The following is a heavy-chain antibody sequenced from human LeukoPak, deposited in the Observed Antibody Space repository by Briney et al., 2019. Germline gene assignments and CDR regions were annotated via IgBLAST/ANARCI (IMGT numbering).Heavy chain of an antibody. Sequence: KPSETLSLTCTVSGGSISSYYWSWIRQPPGKGLEWIGYIYYSGSTNYNPSLKSRVTISVDTSKNQFSLKLSSVTAADTAVYYCARGPGGYYHGSGGFDYWGQGTLVTVSS. CDR3: ARGPGGYYHGSGGFDY. CDR2: IYYSGST. CDR1: GGSISSYY. D-gene: IGHD3-10*01. V-gene: IGHV4-59*01. J-gene: IGHJ4*02.